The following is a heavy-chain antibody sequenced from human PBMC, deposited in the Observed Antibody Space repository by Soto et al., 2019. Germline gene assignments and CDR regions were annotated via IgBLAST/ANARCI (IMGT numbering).Heavy chain of an antibody. J-gene: IGHJ4*02. D-gene: IGHD3-10*01. CDR1: GFTFSSYG. Sequence: PGGSLRLSXAASGFTFSSYGMHWVRQAPGKGLEWVAVIWYDGSNKYYADSVKGRFTISRDNSKNTLYLQMNSLRAEDTAVYYCARGSLVRGAMDYWGQGTLVTVSS. CDR2: IWYDGSNK. CDR3: ARGSLVRGAMDY. V-gene: IGHV3-33*01.